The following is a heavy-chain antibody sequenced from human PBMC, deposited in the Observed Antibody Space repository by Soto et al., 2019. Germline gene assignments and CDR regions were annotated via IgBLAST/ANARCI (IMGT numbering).Heavy chain of an antibody. CDR2: IIPIFGTA. V-gene: IGHV1-69*13. Sequence: SVKVSCKASGGTFSSYAISWVRQAPGQGLEWMGGIIPIFGTANYAQKFQGRVTITADESTSTAYMELSSLRSEDTAVYYCAGDLGYSGYVAGWFDPWGQGTLVTVSS. J-gene: IGHJ5*02. D-gene: IGHD5-12*01. CDR3: AGDLGYSGYVAGWFDP. CDR1: GGTFSSYA.